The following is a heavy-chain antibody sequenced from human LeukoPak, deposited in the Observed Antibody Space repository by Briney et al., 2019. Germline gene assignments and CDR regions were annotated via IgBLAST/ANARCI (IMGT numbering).Heavy chain of an antibody. V-gene: IGHV1-69*02. CDR3: ESGIAAAGTGDY. CDR2: IIPILGIA. Sequence: GASVKVSCKASGGTFSRYSINWVRQDPGQGLEWMGRIIPILGIANYAQKFQGRVTITADKSTSTAYMELSSLRSEDTAVYYCESGIAAAGTGDYWGQGTLVTVSS. D-gene: IGHD6-13*01. CDR1: GGTFSRYS. J-gene: IGHJ4*02.